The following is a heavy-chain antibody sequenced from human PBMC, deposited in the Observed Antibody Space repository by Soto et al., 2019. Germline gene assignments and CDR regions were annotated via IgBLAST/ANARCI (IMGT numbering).Heavy chain of an antibody. CDR1: EFTFSSHR. J-gene: IGHJ4*02. CDR3: ARDEAFSAPYYLDY. CDR2: ISNDGDYK. Sequence: VQLVESGGGVVQPGRSLRLSCVASEFTFSSHRMHWVRQAPGKGLEWVAFISNDGDYKNYADSVKGRFTISRDNSKDTVYLEIHSLRREDTALYHCARDEAFSAPYYLDYWGQGTLVIVS. D-gene: IGHD1-26*01. V-gene: IGHV3-30*03.